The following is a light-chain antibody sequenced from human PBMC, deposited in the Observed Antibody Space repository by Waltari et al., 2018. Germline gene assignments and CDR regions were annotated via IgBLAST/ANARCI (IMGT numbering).Light chain of an antibody. Sequence: EIVMTQPPATLSVSPGERATLSCRASQSVSSNLAWYQQKPGQAPRLLIDGASTRATGIPARFSGSGSGTEFTLTISSLQSEDFAVYYCQQYNNWPTWTFGQGTKVEIK. J-gene: IGKJ1*01. CDR2: GAS. V-gene: IGKV3-15*01. CDR3: QQYNNWPTWT. CDR1: QSVSSN.